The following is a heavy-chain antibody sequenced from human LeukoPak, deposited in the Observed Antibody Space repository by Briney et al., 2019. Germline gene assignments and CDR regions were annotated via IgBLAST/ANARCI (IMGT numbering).Heavy chain of an antibody. V-gene: IGHV1-2*02. Sequence: ASVKVSCKASGYTFTGYYMHWVRQAPGRGLEWMGWINPNSGGTNYAQKFQGRVTMTRDTSISTAYMELSRLRSDDTAVYYCARELRYYYGSGSYLFDYWGQGTLATVSS. J-gene: IGHJ4*02. CDR3: ARELRYYYGSGSYLFDY. CDR1: GYTFTGYY. CDR2: INPNSGGT. D-gene: IGHD3-10*01.